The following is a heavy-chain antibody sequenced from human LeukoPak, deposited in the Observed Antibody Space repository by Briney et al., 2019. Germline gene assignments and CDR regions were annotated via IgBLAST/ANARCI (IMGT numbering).Heavy chain of an antibody. D-gene: IGHD6-13*01. Sequence: SETLSLTCAVYGGSFSGYYWSRIRQPPGKGLEWIGEINHSGSTNYNPSLKSRVTISVDTSKNQFSLKLSSVTAADTAVYYCARERRGDVAAAGTGAFDYWGQGTLVTVSS. CDR2: INHSGST. V-gene: IGHV4-34*01. CDR3: ARERRGDVAAAGTGAFDY. CDR1: GGSFSGYY. J-gene: IGHJ4*02.